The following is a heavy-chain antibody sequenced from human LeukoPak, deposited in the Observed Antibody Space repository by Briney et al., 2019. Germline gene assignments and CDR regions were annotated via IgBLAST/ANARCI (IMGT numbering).Heavy chain of an antibody. CDR1: GGSISSSSYY. CDR2: IYYSGST. D-gene: IGHD3-22*01. CDR3: ARQVGDSSGYQEY. Sequence: PSETLSLTCTVSGGSISSSSYYWGWIRQPPGKGLEGIWSIYYSGSTYYNPSLKSRVTISVYTSKKQFSLKLSSVSAPDTASYFCARQVGDSSGYQEYWGEGDLVTVSS. V-gene: IGHV4-39*01. J-gene: IGHJ4*02.